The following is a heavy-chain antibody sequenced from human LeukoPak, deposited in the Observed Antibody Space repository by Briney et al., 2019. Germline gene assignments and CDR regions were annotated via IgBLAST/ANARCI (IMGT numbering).Heavy chain of an antibody. V-gene: IGHV3-30-3*01. Sequence: PGGSLRLSCAASGFTFSSYAMHWVRQAPGKGLEWVAVISYDGSNKYYADSVKGRFTISRDNSKNTLYLQMNSLRAEDTAVYYCARAPGIVGATLRIDYWGQGTLVTVPS. D-gene: IGHD1-26*01. CDR3: ARAPGIVGATLRIDY. CDR1: GFTFSSYA. J-gene: IGHJ4*02. CDR2: ISYDGSNK.